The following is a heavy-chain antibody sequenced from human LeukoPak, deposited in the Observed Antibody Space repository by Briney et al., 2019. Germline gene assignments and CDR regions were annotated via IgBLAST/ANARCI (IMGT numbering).Heavy chain of an antibody. CDR3: ARVPPPFDP. CDR2: ISSSSYI. J-gene: IGHJ5*02. Sequence: GGSLRLSCAASGFTFSSYAMHWVRQAPGKGLEWVSSISSSSYIFYADSVKGRFTISRDNAKNSLYLQMNSLRAEDTAVYYCARVPPPFDPWGQGTLVTVSS. CDR1: GFTFSSYA. V-gene: IGHV3-21*01.